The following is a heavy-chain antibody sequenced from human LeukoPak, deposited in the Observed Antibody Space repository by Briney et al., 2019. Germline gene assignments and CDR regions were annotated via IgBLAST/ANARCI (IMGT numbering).Heavy chain of an antibody. CDR2: INHSGST. CDR3: ARADRDGYNPFDY. Sequence: SETLSLTCAVYGGSFSGYYWSWIRQPPGKGLEWIGEINHSGSTYYNPSLKSRVTISVDRSKNQFSLKLSSVTAADTAVYYCARADRDGYNPFDYWGQGTLVTVSS. V-gene: IGHV4-34*01. D-gene: IGHD5-24*01. J-gene: IGHJ4*02. CDR1: GGSFSGYY.